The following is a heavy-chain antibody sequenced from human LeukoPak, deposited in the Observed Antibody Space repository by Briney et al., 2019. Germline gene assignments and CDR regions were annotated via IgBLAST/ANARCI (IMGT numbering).Heavy chain of an antibody. D-gene: IGHD1-1*01. V-gene: IGHV3-30-3*01. CDR2: ISYDGSNK. CDR3: AREVRVQYYYYYGMDV. Sequence: GGSLRLSCAASGFTFSSYATHWVRQAPGKGLEWVAVISYDGSNKYYADSVKGRFTISRDNSKNTLYLQMNSLRAEDTAVYYCAREVRVQYYYYYGMDVWGQGTTVTVSS. J-gene: IGHJ6*02. CDR1: GFTFSSYA.